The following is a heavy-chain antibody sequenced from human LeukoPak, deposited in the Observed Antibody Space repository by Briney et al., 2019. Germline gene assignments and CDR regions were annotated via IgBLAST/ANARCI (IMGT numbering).Heavy chain of an antibody. CDR2: ISSSGTYI. Sequence: GGSVRLSCVASGFTFSRYSMNWVRQAPGKGLGWVSSISSSGTYIYYADSMKGRFTISRDNSKNTLYLQMGSLRAEDMAVYYCARDQYSSGSYWNYFDYWGQGTLVTVSS. D-gene: IGHD1-26*01. CDR3: ARDQYSSGSYWNYFDY. V-gene: IGHV3-21*01. CDR1: GFTFSRYS. J-gene: IGHJ4*02.